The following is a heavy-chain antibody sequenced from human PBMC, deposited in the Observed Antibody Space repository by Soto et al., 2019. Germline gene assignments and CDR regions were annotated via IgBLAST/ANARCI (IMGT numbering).Heavy chain of an antibody. Sequence: EVQLLESGGGLVQPGGSLRLSCAASGFTFSSFAMTWVSQAPGKGLEWVSSLTGSGDSTYYADSVKGRFIISRDNSKNTLYLQMNSLRADDTALYYCAKGTAVTTGDMAYWGQGTLVTVSS. CDR1: GFTFSSFA. CDR3: AKGTAVTTGDMAY. V-gene: IGHV3-23*01. D-gene: IGHD4-17*01. J-gene: IGHJ4*02. CDR2: LTGSGDST.